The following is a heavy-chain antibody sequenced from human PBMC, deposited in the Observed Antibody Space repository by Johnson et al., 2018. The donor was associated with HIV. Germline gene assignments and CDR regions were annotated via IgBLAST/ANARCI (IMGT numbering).Heavy chain of an antibody. CDR3: AKDPPGVDDIHAFDI. D-gene: IGHD3-9*01. CDR2: IRYDGSNK. J-gene: IGHJ3*02. CDR1: GFTFSSYG. V-gene: IGHV3-30*02. Sequence: VQLVESGGGVVQPGGSLRLSCAASGFTFSSYGMHWVRQAPGKGLEWVAFIRYDGSNKYYADSVKGRFTISRDNSKNTLYLQMNSLRAEDTAVYYCAKDPPGVDDIHAFDIWGQGTMVTVSA.